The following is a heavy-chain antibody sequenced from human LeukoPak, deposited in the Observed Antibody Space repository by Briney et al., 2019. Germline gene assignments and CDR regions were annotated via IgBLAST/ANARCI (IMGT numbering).Heavy chain of an antibody. CDR2: ISGSGGST. Sequence: GGSLRLSCAASGFTFSSHAMSWVRQAPGKGLEWVSAISGSGGSTYYADSVKGRFTISRDNSKNTLYLQMNSLRAEDTAVYYCAKDGHSGSYYWFDPWGQGTLVTVSS. J-gene: IGHJ5*02. V-gene: IGHV3-23*01. CDR3: AKDGHSGSYYWFDP. CDR1: GFTFSSHA. D-gene: IGHD1-26*01.